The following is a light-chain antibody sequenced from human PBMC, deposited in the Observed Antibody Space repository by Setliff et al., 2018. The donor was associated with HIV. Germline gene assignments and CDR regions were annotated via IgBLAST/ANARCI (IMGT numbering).Light chain of an antibody. J-gene: IGLJ3*02. CDR2: STN. CDR3: VLYMGSGIWV. Sequence: QTVATQEPSFAVSPGGTVTLTCGLSSGSVSTSYYPSWYQQTPGQSPRTLIYSTNSRSSGVPDRFSGSILGNKAALTITGAQADDESDYYCVLYMGSGIWVFGGGT. CDR1: SGSVSTSYY. V-gene: IGLV8-61*01.